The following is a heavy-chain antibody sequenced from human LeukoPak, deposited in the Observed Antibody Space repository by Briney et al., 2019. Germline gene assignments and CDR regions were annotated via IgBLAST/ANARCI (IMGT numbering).Heavy chain of an antibody. D-gene: IGHD3-3*01. J-gene: IGHJ6*03. CDR1: GFTFSYYG. CDR2: ISASRGIT. V-gene: IGHV3-48*01. Sequence: QTGGSLRLSCAASGFTFSYYGMNWVRQAPGMGLEWLSYISASRGITYYADSVKGRFTISRDNAKNSLYLQMNSLRAEDTAVYYCVRGSLASGVVVYYYYYLDVWGKGTTVTVSS. CDR3: VRGSLASGVVVYYYYYLDV.